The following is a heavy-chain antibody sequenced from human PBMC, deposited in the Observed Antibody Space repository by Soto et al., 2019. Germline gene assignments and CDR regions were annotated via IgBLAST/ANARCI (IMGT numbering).Heavy chain of an antibody. Sequence: ASVKVSCKASGYRFAAYYVHWVRQAPGQGLEWMGWSSPNEDDTKYAQKFQGRVTMTRDTSISTVYMELTSLTSDDTAIYYCTRGAFSGQWLENLDFWGQGTQVTVSS. D-gene: IGHD6-19*01. CDR2: SSPNEDDT. J-gene: IGHJ4*02. CDR3: TRGAFSGQWLENLDF. V-gene: IGHV1-2*02. CDR1: GYRFAAYY.